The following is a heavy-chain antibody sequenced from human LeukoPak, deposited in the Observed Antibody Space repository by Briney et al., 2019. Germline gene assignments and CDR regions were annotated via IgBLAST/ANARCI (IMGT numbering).Heavy chain of an antibody. Sequence: SQTLSLTCTVSGASISSGDYYWSWIRQPPGKGLEWIGYMYSSGTTYYNPSLKSRLTISVDTSKNQFSLKLTSVTAADTAVFYCARVTLVSGSDYIRDYWGQGTLVTVSS. J-gene: IGHJ4*02. CDR3: ARVTLVSGSDYIRDY. CDR1: GASISSGDYY. D-gene: IGHD4-11*01. V-gene: IGHV4-30-4*08. CDR2: MYSSGTT.